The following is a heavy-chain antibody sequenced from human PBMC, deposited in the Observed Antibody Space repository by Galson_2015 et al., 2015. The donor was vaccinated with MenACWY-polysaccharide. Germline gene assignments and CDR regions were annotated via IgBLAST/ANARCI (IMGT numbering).Heavy chain of an antibody. CDR2: IKQDGSEK. CDR1: GFTFSSYW. Sequence: SLRLSCAASGFTFSSYWMSWVRQAPGKGLEWVANIKQDGSEKYYVDSVKGRFTISRDNAKNSLYLQMNSLRAEDTAVYYCARDLLWSSSWHETFDYWGQGTLVTVSS. J-gene: IGHJ4*02. V-gene: IGHV3-7*01. CDR3: ARDLLWSSSWHETFDY. D-gene: IGHD6-13*01.